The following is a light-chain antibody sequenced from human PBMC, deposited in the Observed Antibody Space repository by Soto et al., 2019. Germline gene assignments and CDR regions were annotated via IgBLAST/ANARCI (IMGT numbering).Light chain of an antibody. CDR1: PSNIGAGYD. CDR3: QSYDSGLSGLHVI. V-gene: IGLV1-40*01. CDR2: GNT. Sequence: QSVLTQPPSVSGAPGQRVTISCTGSPSNIGAGYDVHWYQQFPGTAPKLLIYGNTNRASGVPARFSASKSGTSASLAITGLQTEDEADYYCQSYDSGLSGLHVIFGGGTQLTVL. J-gene: IGLJ2*01.